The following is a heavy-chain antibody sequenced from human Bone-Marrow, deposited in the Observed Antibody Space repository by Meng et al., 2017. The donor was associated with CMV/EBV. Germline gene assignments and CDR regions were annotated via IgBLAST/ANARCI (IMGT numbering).Heavy chain of an antibody. D-gene: IGHD3-16*02. V-gene: IGHV3-23*01. CDR2: ISGSGVST. CDR3: AKDKMITFGGGILIDY. Sequence: GESLKISCAASGFTFSSYDMSWVRQAPGKRLEWVSGISGSGVSTWYADSVRGRITISRDNSKNTLYLQMNSLRAEDTAVYYCAKDKMITFGGGILIDYWGQGALVTVSS. CDR1: GFTFSSYD. J-gene: IGHJ4*02.